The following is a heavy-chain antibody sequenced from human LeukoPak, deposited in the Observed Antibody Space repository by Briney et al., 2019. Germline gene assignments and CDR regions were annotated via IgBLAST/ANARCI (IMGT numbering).Heavy chain of an antibody. CDR3: AVLSRGWFP. CDR1: GFGFNSYA. D-gene: IGHD6-19*01. CDR2: ISESGSST. V-gene: IGHV3-23*01. J-gene: IGHJ5*02. Sequence: GGSLRLSCAASGFGFNSYAINWVRQAPGKGLEWVSSISESGSSTFYADSLKGRFAVSRDNSKNTLYLQMNSLRVDDTAVYYCAVLSRGWFPWGQGTLVTVSS.